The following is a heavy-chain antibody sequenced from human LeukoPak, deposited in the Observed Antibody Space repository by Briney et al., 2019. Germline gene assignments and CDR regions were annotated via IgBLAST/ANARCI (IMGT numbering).Heavy chain of an antibody. CDR3: ASPPAGGYSYGYFDY. CDR2: ISSSSSYI. Sequence: PGGSLRLSCAASGFTFSSYSMNWVRQAPGKGLEWVSSISSSSSYIYYADSVKGRFTISRGNAKNSLYLQMNSLRAEDTAVYYCASPPAGGYSYGYFDYWGQGTLVTVSS. D-gene: IGHD5-18*01. V-gene: IGHV3-21*01. J-gene: IGHJ4*02. CDR1: GFTFSSYS.